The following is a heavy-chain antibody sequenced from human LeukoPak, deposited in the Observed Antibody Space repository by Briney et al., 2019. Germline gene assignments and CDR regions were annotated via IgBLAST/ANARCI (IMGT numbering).Heavy chain of an antibody. CDR2: TSHDGSKK. J-gene: IGHJ5*02. D-gene: IGHD3-22*01. V-gene: IGHV3-30*01. CDR1: GLTFSTYA. CDR3: ARPQKGYWLFPQFDP. Sequence: GGSLRLSCSASGLTFSTYAMHWLRQAPGKGLEWVAVTSHDGSKKNYADSVKGRFTISRDNSKNTLFLQMNSLRAEDTAVYYCARPQKGYWLFPQFDPWGQGTLVTVSS.